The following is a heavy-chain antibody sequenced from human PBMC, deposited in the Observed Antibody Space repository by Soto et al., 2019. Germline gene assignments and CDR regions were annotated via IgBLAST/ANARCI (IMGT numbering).Heavy chain of an antibody. CDR2: IYYSGST. D-gene: IGHD2-15*01. CDR1: GGSISSYY. CDR3: ATLGGSTRDY. V-gene: IGHV4-59*01. J-gene: IGHJ4*02. Sequence: SETLSLTCTVSGGSISSYYWSWIRQPPGKGLEWVGYIYYSGSTNYNPSLKSRVTISVDTSKNQFSLKLSSVTAADTAVYYCATLGGSTRDYWGQGTLVTVSS.